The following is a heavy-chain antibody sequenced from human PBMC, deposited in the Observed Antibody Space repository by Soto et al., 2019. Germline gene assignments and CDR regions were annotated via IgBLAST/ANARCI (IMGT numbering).Heavy chain of an antibody. CDR1: GFTLSSHW. CDR3: TRAEAGYDAMDP. D-gene: IGHD3-9*01. J-gene: IGHJ5*02. CDR2: INSDGTST. V-gene: IGHV3-74*01. Sequence: EVQLVESGGGLVQPGGSLRLSCAVSGFTLSSHWMHWVRQAPGKGLVWVSHINSDGTSTTYADSVKGRFTISRDNAKNSLFLQMNSLRGEDTAVYYCTRAEAGYDAMDPWGQGTLVAFSS.